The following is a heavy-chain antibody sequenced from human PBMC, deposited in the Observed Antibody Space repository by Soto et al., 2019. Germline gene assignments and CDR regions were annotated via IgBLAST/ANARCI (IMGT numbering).Heavy chain of an antibody. D-gene: IGHD3-22*01. V-gene: IGHV3-48*01. Sequence: GGSLRLSCAASGFTFSTYNMNWVRQAPGRGLEWVSYISSSSSTMYYADSVKGRFTISRDNAKDTLYLHMNSLKTEDTAVYYCTTGLSNGYYNFDYWGQGTPVTAPQ. CDR2: ISSSSSTM. J-gene: IGHJ4*02. CDR3: TTGLSNGYYNFDY. CDR1: GFTFSTYN.